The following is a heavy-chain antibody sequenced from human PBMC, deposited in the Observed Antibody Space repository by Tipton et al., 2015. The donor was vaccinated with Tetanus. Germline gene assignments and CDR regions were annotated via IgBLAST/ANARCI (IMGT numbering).Heavy chain of an antibody. D-gene: IGHD4-17*01. V-gene: IGHV4-59*01. J-gene: IGHJ4*02. CDR2: IFYAGST. Sequence: TLSLTCTVSGVSISSYYWSWIRQSPGKGLEWIGYIFYAGSTNSNPSLKSRVTISVDKAKNQFSLKLTSVTAADTAVYYCARDERYGDYAYWGQGALVTVSS. CDR1: GVSISSYY. CDR3: ARDERYGDYAY.